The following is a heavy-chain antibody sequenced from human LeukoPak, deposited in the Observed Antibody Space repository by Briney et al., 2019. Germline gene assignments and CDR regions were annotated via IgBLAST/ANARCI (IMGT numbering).Heavy chain of an antibody. Sequence: ASVKVSCKASGYSFTGYFMQWVRQAPGQGLEWMGWINPNSGDTNFAQKLQGRVTMTRDTSISTAYMELSRLGSADAADYYCARRFYYAMDVWGQGTTVTVSS. D-gene: IGHD3-16*01. V-gene: IGHV1-2*02. J-gene: IGHJ6*02. CDR1: GYSFTGYF. CDR3: ARRFYYAMDV. CDR2: INPNSGDT.